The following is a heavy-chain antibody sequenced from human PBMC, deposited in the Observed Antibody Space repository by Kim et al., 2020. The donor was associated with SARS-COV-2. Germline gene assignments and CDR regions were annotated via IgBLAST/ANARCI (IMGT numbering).Heavy chain of an antibody. CDR1: GFAFGTHS. J-gene: IGHJ6*02. V-gene: IGHV3-21*01. D-gene: IGHD2-2*01. Sequence: GGSLRLSCAASGFAFGTHSMNWVRQAPGKGLEWVSSIGGSTNYIYYADSVKGRFTISRDNAKNSLYLQMSSPRAEDTAVYYCARGGYCSSTSCYFYYYALDVWGQGTTVTVSS. CDR2: IGGSTNYI. CDR3: ARGGYCSSTSCYFYYYALDV.